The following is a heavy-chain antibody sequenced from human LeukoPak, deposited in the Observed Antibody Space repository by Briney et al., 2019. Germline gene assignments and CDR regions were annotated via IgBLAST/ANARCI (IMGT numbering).Heavy chain of an antibody. J-gene: IGHJ4*02. CDR2: IRFDGSNK. CDR3: AKVEGASKASVY. CDR1: GFTFSNFG. Sequence: GGSLRLSCAASGFTFSNFGMHWVRQAPGKGLEWVAFIRFDGSNKSYADSVKGRFTISRDNSKNTLYLQMSSLRAEDTAIYYCAKVEGASKASVYWGQGALVTVSS. V-gene: IGHV3-30*02. D-gene: IGHD1-1*01.